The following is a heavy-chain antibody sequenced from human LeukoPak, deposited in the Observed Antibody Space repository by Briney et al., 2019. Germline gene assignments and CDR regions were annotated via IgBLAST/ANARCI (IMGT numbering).Heavy chain of an antibody. CDR2: IYYSGST. D-gene: IGHD2-15*01. CDR3: ARTVRTRLFCGGGSCYHFDY. Sequence: SETLSLTCTVSGGSISSYYWSWIRQPPGKGLEWIGYIYYSGSTNYNPSLKSRVTISVDTSKNQFSLKLSSVTAADTAVYYCARTVRTRLFCGGGSCYHFDYWGQGTLVTVSS. V-gene: IGHV4-59*01. CDR1: GGSISSYY. J-gene: IGHJ4*02.